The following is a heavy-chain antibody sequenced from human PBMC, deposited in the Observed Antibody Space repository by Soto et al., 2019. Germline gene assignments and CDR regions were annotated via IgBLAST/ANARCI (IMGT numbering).Heavy chain of an antibody. J-gene: IGHJ5*02. CDR1: GGTFSRHA. D-gene: IGHD6-19*01. Sequence: QVQLVQSGAEVRKPGSSVKVSCKASGGTFSRHAISWVRQAPGQGLEWMGGIIPIFGTANYAQKFQGRVTITADESTSTAYMELSSLRSEDTAVYYCASSSGWYYWFYPWGQGTLVTVSS. V-gene: IGHV1-69*01. CDR3: ASSSGWYYWFYP. CDR2: IIPIFGTA.